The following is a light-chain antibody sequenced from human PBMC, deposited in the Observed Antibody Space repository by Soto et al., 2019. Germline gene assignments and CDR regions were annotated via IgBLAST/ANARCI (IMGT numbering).Light chain of an antibody. CDR3: SSYTSSSTILV. CDR2: DVV. CDR1: SSDVGGYNY. Sequence: QSALTQPASVSGSPGQSITISCTGTSSDVGGYNYVSWYQQHPGKAPKLMIYDVVNRPSGVSNRFSGSKSGNTASLTISGRQDEDEADYYCSSYTSSSTILVFGGGTKVTVL. J-gene: IGLJ2*01. V-gene: IGLV2-14*01.